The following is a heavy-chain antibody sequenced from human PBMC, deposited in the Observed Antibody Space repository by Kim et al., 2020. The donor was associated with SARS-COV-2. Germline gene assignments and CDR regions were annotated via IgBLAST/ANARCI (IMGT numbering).Heavy chain of an antibody. D-gene: IGHD6-13*01. CDR2: ISWNSGSI. Sequence: GGSLRLSCAASGFTFDDYAMHWVRQAPGKGLEWVSGISWNSGSIGYADSVKGRFTISRDNAKNSLYLQMNSLRAEDTALYYCAKDTGYSSSWYGGGPNFDYWGQGTLVTVSS. CDR1: GFTFDDYA. V-gene: IGHV3-9*01. J-gene: IGHJ4*02. CDR3: AKDTGYSSSWYGGGPNFDY.